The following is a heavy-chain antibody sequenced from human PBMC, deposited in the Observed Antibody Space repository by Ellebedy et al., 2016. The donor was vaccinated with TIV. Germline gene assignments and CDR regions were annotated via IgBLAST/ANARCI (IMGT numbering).Heavy chain of an antibody. D-gene: IGHD3-10*01. CDR2: IYYSGST. CDR3: AREGQFGEANWFDP. J-gene: IGHJ5*02. CDR1: GGSISSYY. V-gene: IGHV4-59*01. Sequence: MPSETLSLTCTVSGGSISSYYWSWIRQPPGKGLEWIGYIYYSGSTNYNPSLKSRVTISVDTSKNQFSLKLSSVTAADTAVYYCAREGQFGEANWFDPWGQGTLVTVSS.